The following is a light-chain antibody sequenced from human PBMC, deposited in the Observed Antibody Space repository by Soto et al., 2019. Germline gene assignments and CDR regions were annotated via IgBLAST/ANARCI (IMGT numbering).Light chain of an antibody. CDR2: EVS. CDR1: SSDVGSHNL. Sequence: QSARTQPASVSGSPGQSITISCTGTSSDVGSHNLVSWYQQHPGQAPKLMIYEVSKRPLGVSTRFSASKSGNTASLTISGLHAEDEADYYCCSYGGSRAVFGGGTQLTVL. J-gene: IGLJ7*01. V-gene: IGLV2-23*02. CDR3: CSYGGSRAV.